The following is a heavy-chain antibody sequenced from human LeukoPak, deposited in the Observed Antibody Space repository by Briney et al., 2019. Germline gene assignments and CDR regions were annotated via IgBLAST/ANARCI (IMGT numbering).Heavy chain of an antibody. D-gene: IGHD1-7*01. CDR2: ISSNGGST. J-gene: IGHJ3*02. Sequence: GGSLRLSCAASGFTFSSSAMYWVRQAPGKGLEYVSGISSNGGSTSYADSVKGRFTISRDNSRNTLYLQMGSLNTEDMAVYYCAKGSSKGITGTRGAFDIWGQGTMVTVPP. CDR3: AKGSSKGITGTRGAFDI. CDR1: GFTFSSSA. V-gene: IGHV3-64*02.